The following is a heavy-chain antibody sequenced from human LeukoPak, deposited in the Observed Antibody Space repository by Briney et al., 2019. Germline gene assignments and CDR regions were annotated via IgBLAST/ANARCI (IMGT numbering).Heavy chain of an antibody. CDR1: GYSFTSYW. V-gene: IGHV5-51*01. CDR3: ATVTIAAAGTSYYFDY. CDR2: IYPGDSDT. D-gene: IGHD6-13*01. J-gene: IGHJ4*02. Sequence: GESLKISCKGSGYSFTSYWIGWVRQMPGKGLEWMGIIYPGDSDTRYSPSFQGQVTISADKSISTAYLQWSSLKASDTAMYYCATVTIAAAGTSYYFDYWGQGTLVTVSS.